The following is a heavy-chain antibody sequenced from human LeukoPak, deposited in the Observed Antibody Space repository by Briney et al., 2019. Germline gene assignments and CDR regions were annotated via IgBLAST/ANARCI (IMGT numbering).Heavy chain of an antibody. V-gene: IGHV3-48*04. D-gene: IGHD2-21*02. CDR1: GFTFSSYS. CDR2: ISSSGSTI. CDR3: ARDPPYCGGDCYSYPPLRDY. Sequence: GGSLRLSCAASGFTFSSYSMNWVRQAPGKGLEWVSYISSSGSTIYYADSVKGRFTISRDNAKNSLYLQMHSLRAEDTAVYYCARDPPYCGGDCYSYPPLRDYWGQGTLVTVPS. J-gene: IGHJ1*01.